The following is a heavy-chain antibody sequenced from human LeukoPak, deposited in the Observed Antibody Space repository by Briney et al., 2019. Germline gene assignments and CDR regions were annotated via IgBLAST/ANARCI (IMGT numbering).Heavy chain of an antibody. V-gene: IGHV3-23*01. CDR2: ISGSGGST. CDR1: GFTFSSYA. CDR3: ARSPSCSGGSCYWFDP. D-gene: IGHD2-15*01. J-gene: IGHJ5*02. Sequence: PGGSLRLSCAASGFTFSSYAMSWVRQAPGKGLEWVSAISGSGGSTYYADSVKGRFTISRDNSKNTLYLQMNSLRAEDTALYYCARSPSCSGGSCYWFDPWGQGTLVTVSS.